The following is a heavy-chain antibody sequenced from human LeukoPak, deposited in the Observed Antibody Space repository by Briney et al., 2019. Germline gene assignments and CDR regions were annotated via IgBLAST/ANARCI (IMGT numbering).Heavy chain of an antibody. J-gene: IGHJ5*02. Sequence: GESLKISCKGSGHTFTNSWIAWVRQKPGKGLEWMGLIYPDDSDTRYNPSFQGQVTISADKSISTAYLQWSSLKASDSAMYYRARSAGHCTDGVCYAYNWFDPWGQGTLVTVSS. CDR2: IYPDDSDT. D-gene: IGHD2-8*01. CDR3: ARSAGHCTDGVCYAYNWFDP. V-gene: IGHV5-51*01. CDR1: GHTFTNSW.